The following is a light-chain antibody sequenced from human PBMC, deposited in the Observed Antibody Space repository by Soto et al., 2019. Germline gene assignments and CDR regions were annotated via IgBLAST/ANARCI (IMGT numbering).Light chain of an antibody. CDR2: TTN. J-gene: IGLJ1*01. CDR3: AAWDDSMNGHV. V-gene: IGLV1-44*01. CDR1: SSNIGTSS. Sequence: QSVLTQPHSASGTPGQRVTISCSGSSSNIGTSSVHWFQQLPGTAPKLLISTTNQRPSGVPDRFSGSKSGTSASLAIIGLQSEDEADYYCAAWDDSMNGHVFGTGTKVTVL.